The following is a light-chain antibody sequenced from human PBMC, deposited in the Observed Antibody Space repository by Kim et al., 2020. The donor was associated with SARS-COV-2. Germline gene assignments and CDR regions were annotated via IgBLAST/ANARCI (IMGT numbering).Light chain of an antibody. CDR2: GAS. J-gene: IGKJ1*01. CDR1: QSVSSIY. Sequence: SPGESAPLSCRASQSVSSIYLAWYQQKPGQAPRLLIYGASSRAAGIPDRFSGSESGTDFTLTITRLEPEDFAVYYCHQYGSSPWTFGQGTKVDIK. V-gene: IGKV3-20*01. CDR3: HQYGSSPWT.